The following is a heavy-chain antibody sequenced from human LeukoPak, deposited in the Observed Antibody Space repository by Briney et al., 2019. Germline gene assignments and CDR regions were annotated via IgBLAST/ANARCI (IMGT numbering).Heavy chain of an antibody. CDR3: ARDYEPLVGVHRWGDWFDP. CDR1: GYTFTSYG. Sequence: GASVKVSCKTSGYTFTSYGISWVRQAPGQGFEWMGRTSSYNGNTNYAQKFQGRVTMTTDTVTNTVHMELRALTSDDTAVYYCARDYEPLVGVHRWGDWFDPWGQGTLVTVSS. J-gene: IGHJ5*02. CDR2: TSSYNGNT. V-gene: IGHV1-18*01. D-gene: IGHD1-26*01.